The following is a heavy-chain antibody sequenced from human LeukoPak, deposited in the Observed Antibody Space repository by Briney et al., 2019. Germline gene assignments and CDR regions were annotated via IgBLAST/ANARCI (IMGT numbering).Heavy chain of an antibody. CDR2: CGPEDGET. V-gene: IGHV1-24*01. Sequence: ASVKVSCKVSGYTLTELSMHWVRQAPGKGLEWVGGCGPEDGETIYAPKFQGRGTKTEDTSTDTAYMELSSLRSEETAVYYCATGDDSSGQPLDYWGQGTLVTVSS. J-gene: IGHJ4*02. CDR1: GYTLTELS. CDR3: ATGDDSSGQPLDY. D-gene: IGHD3-22*01.